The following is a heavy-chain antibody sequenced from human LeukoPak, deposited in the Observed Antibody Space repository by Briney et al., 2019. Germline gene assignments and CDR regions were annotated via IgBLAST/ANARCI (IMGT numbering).Heavy chain of an antibody. CDR3: ARVNYYDRTTTNWFDP. CDR2: ISAYNGNT. CDR1: GYTFTSYG. Sequence: GASVKVSCMASGYTFTSYGISWVRQAPGQGLEWMGWISAYNGNTNYAQKLQGRVTMTTDTSTSTAYMELRSLRSDDTAVYYCARVNYYDRTTTNWFDPWGQGTLVTVSS. V-gene: IGHV1-18*01. J-gene: IGHJ5*02. D-gene: IGHD3-22*01.